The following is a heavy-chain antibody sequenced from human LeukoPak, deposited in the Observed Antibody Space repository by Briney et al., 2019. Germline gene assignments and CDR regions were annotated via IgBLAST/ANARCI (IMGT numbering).Heavy chain of an antibody. CDR1: GYSFTNYW. Sequence: GESLKISCKGSGYSFTNYWIGWVRQMPGKGLEWMWIIFPGDSDTRYSPSFQGQVTISADKSISTAYLQWRSLKASDTAMYYCARRFNWDPFNIWGQGKMVTVSS. CDR3: ARRFNWDPFNI. D-gene: IGHD7-27*01. V-gene: IGHV5-51*01. CDR2: IFPGDSDT. J-gene: IGHJ3*02.